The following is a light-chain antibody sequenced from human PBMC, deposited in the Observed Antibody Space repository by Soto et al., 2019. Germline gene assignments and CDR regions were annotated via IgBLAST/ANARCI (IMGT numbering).Light chain of an antibody. V-gene: IGKV3-15*01. CDR3: QQYINWPLT. CDR2: GAS. Sequence: EIVMTQSPVTLSVSPGERATLSCRASQRLNTDLAWYQQKPGQPPRLVIYGASTRATGIPARFSGSGSGTEFTLSISSLQSEDFAVYYCQQYINWPLTFGGGAKVEIK. J-gene: IGKJ4*01. CDR1: QRLNTD.